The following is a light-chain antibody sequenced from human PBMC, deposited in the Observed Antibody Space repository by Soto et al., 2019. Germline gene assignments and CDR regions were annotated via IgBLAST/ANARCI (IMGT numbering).Light chain of an antibody. Sequence: IVLTQSPATLSLSPGEGATLSCRASQSVSSYLAWYQQKPGQAPRLLIYDGSNRAAGIPARFSGSGSGTDFTLTISSLEPEDFAVYYCQCRDNWPPIIFGQGTRLE. CDR2: DGS. V-gene: IGKV3-11*01. J-gene: IGKJ5*01. CDR1: QSVSSY. CDR3: QCRDNWPPII.